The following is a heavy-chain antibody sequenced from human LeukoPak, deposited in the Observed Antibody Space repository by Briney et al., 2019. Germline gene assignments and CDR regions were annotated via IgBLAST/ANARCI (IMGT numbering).Heavy chain of an antibody. J-gene: IGHJ5*02. CDR3: ARHFSPRRGYSYGRNWFDP. Sequence: PSETLSLTCAVYGGSFSGHYWSWIRQPPGKGLEWIGEINHSGSTNYNPSLKSRVTISVDTSKNQFSLKLSSVTAADTAVYYCARHFSPRRGYSYGRNWFDPWGQGTLVTVSS. V-gene: IGHV4-34*01. CDR2: INHSGST. CDR1: GGSFSGHY. D-gene: IGHD5-18*01.